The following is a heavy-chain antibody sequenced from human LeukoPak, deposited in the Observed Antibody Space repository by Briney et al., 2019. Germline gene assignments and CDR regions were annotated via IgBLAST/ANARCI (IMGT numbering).Heavy chain of an antibody. D-gene: IGHD4-11*01. Sequence: QPGRSLRLSCAAPGFTFSSYGMHWVRQAPGKGLEWVAVISYDGSNKYYADSVKGRFTISRDNSKNTLYLQMNSLRAEDTAVYYCAKDGNDYTYYFDYWGQGTLVTVSS. V-gene: IGHV3-30*18. J-gene: IGHJ4*02. CDR1: GFTFSSYG. CDR3: AKDGNDYTYYFDY. CDR2: ISYDGSNK.